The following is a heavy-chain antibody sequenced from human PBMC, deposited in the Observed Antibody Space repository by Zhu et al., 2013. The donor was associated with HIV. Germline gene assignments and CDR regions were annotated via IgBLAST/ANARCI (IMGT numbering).Heavy chain of an antibody. D-gene: IGHD6-13*01. Sequence: QVQLVESGGGVVQPGRSLRLSCAASGFTFSSYAMHWVRQAPGKGLEWVAVISYDGSNKYYADSVKGRFTISRDNSKNTLYLQMNSLRAEDTAVYYCASSDQLVRRSNSADYWGQGTLVTVSS. V-gene: IGHV3-30-3*01. CDR1: GFTFSSYA. CDR3: ASSDQLVRRSNSADY. J-gene: IGHJ4*02. CDR2: ISYDGSNK.